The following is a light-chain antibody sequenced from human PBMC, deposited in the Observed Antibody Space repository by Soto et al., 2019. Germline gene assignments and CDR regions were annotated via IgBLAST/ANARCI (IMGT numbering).Light chain of an antibody. J-gene: IGKJ4*01. CDR3: QQYDNWPPLT. CDR1: QNVSSS. V-gene: IGKV3-15*01. Sequence: DIVMTPSQATLSVSLGDRATLYWRAGQNVSSSLAWYQQKFRQAPTLLIYGASTRATGIPARFRGSGSGTEFSLTISSLQSEDFAVYYCQQYDNWPPLTFGGGTKV. CDR2: GAS.